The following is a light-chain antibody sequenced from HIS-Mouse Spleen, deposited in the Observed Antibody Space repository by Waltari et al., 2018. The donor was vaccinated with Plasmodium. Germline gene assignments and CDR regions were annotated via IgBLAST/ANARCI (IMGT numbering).Light chain of an antibody. CDR3: QQNYNTCT. Sequence: DIQMTQSPSSLSESVADRVTITCRASQSISSYLNVYQQKPGQAPKLRIYAASSLQRGLPSRFSGSGSGTDFTLTISSLQPEDFATYYCQQNYNTCTFGQGTTVEIK. V-gene: IGKV1-39*01. CDR1: QSISSY. J-gene: IGKJ1*01. CDR2: AAS.